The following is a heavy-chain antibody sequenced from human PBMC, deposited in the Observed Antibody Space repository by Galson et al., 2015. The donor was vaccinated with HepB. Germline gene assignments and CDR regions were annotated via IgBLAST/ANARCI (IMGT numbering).Heavy chain of an antibody. CDR2: ISRHGDTK. CDR3: ASGYQVLLIDH. J-gene: IGHJ4*02. CDR1: GFTFSHYG. V-gene: IGHV3-30*03. D-gene: IGHD2/OR15-2a*01. Sequence: SLRLSCAASGFTFSHYGMVWVRQVPGKGLEWMSFISRHGDTKLYADSVKGRFSISRDNSKNTLYLQMNSLRAEDTAVYYCASGYQVLLIDHWGQGTLVTVSS.